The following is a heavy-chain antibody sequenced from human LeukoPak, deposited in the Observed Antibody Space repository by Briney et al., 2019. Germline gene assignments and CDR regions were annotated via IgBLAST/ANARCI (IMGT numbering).Heavy chain of an antibody. Sequence: GGSLRLSCAASGFTFSSYAMHWVRQAPGKGLEWVAVISYDGSNKYYADSVKGRLTISRDNSKNTLYLQMNSLRAEDTAVYYCARVDCSSTSCWGSYYGMDVWGKGTTVTVSS. V-gene: IGHV3-30*04. J-gene: IGHJ6*04. CDR3: ARVDCSSTSCWGSYYGMDV. CDR1: GFTFSSYA. D-gene: IGHD2-2*01. CDR2: ISYDGSNK.